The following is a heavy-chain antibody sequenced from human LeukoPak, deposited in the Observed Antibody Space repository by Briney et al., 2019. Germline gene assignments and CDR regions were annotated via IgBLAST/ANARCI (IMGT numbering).Heavy chain of an antibody. CDR3: ARGKVTVRGVIRRNGMDV. CDR1: GGSFSGYY. J-gene: IGHJ6*04. V-gene: IGHV4-34*01. CDR2: INHSGST. Sequence: SETLSLTCAVYGGSFSGYYWSWIRQPPGKGLEWIGEINHSGSTNYNPSLKSRVTISVDTSKNQFSLKLSSVTAADTAVYYCARGKVTVRGVIRRNGMDVWGKGTTVTVSS. D-gene: IGHD3-10*01.